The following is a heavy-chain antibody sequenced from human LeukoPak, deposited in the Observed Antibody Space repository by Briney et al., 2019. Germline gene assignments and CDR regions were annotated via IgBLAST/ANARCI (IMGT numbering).Heavy chain of an antibody. D-gene: IGHD6-25*01. J-gene: IGHJ6*03. CDR3: ARWQRYHYYYYMDV. V-gene: IGHV1-2*02. Sequence: ASVKVSCKASGYTFTGYYMHWVRQAPGQGLEWMGWINPNSGGTNYAQKFQGRVTMTRDTSISTAYMELSRLRSDDTAVYYCARWQRYHYYYYMDVWGKGTTVTVSS. CDR1: GYTFTGYY. CDR2: INPNSGGT.